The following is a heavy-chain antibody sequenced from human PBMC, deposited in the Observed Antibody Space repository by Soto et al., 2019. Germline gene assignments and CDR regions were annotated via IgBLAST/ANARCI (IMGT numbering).Heavy chain of an antibody. J-gene: IGHJ5*02. D-gene: IGHD3-3*01. CDR1: GDSISSYNYY. CDR2: IYYSGNT. V-gene: IGHV4-39*07. CDR3: ARGNDFWDDRNWFDP. Sequence: PSETLSLTCTVSGDSISSYNYYWGWIRQPPGKGLEWIGSIYYSGNTYYNPSLKSRVTISVDTSKNQFSLKLSSVTAADTAVYYCARGNDFWDDRNWFDPWGQGTLVTVSS.